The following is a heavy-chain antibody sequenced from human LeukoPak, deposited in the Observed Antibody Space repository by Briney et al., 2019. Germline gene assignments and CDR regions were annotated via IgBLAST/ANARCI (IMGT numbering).Heavy chain of an antibody. J-gene: IGHJ3*02. V-gene: IGHV1-69*04. CDR2: IIPILGIA. Sequence: SVKVSCKASGGTFSSYAISWVRQAPGQGLEWMGRIIPILGIANYAQKFQGRVTTTADKSTSTAYIELSSLRSEDTAVYYCARSVGGWLGYSSSRVSDAFDIWGQGTMDPVSS. CDR3: ARSVGGWLGYSSSRVSDAFDI. D-gene: IGHD6-13*01. CDR1: GGTFSSYA.